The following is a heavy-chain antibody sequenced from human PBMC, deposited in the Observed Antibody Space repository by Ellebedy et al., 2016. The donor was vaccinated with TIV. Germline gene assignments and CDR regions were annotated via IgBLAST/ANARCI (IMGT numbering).Heavy chain of an antibody. CDR3: ARGRYCSSTSCYIDS. CDR1: GFTFSSYA. CDR2: ISGSGGST. J-gene: IGHJ4*02. Sequence: PGGSLRLSCAASGFTFSSYAMSWVRQAPGKGLEWVSSISGSGGSTYYADSVKGRFTIPRDNSKNTLYLQMNSLRAEDTALYYCARGRYCSSTSCYIDSWGQGTLVTVSS. V-gene: IGHV3-23*01. D-gene: IGHD2-2*02.